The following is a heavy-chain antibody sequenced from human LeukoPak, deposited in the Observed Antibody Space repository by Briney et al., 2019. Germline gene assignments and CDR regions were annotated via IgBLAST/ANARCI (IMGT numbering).Heavy chain of an antibody. Sequence: GGSLRLSCVASGFSFTTHAMGWVRQAPGKGLEWVSHISGSGGSTKYSGSVKGRFTISRDNSKNTLYLQINSLGANDTAVYYCAKDQDPHSYGSGSYAPFDYWGQGTLVTVSS. D-gene: IGHD3-10*01. CDR2: ISGSGGST. CDR3: AKDQDPHSYGSGSYAPFDY. J-gene: IGHJ4*02. CDR1: GFSFTTHA. V-gene: IGHV3-23*01.